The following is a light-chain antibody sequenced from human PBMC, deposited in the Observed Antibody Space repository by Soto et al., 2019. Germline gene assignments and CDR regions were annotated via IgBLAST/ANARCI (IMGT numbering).Light chain of an antibody. CDR1: QSVSSY. J-gene: IGKJ1*01. CDR2: DAS. V-gene: IGKV3-11*01. CDR3: QQYGRSPRT. Sequence: IVLTQSPATLSLSPGEGATLSCRASQSVSSYLAWYQQKPGQAPRLLIYDASNRATGISARFSGSGSGTDFTLTISRLEPEDFALYYCQQYGRSPRTCGQGTKVDIK.